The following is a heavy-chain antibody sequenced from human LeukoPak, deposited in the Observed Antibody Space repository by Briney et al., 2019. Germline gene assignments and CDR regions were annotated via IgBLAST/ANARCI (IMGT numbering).Heavy chain of an antibody. J-gene: IGHJ3*02. D-gene: IGHD1-20*01. CDR2: IKKDGSEQ. V-gene: IGHV3-7*05. CDR3: AKDWSRYNWNDVYAFDI. Sequence: GGSLRLSCEASGFAFSNYFMTWVRQAPGKGLEWVVNIKKDGSEQNYVDSVKGRFTISRDNAKNSLYLQMNSLRAEDTAVYYCAKDWSRYNWNDVYAFDIWGQGTMVTVSS. CDR1: GFAFSNYF.